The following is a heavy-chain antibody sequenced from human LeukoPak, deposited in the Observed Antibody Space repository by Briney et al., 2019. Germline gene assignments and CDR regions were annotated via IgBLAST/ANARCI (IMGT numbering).Heavy chain of an antibody. D-gene: IGHD2-21*02. Sequence: AASVKVSCKASGYTFTSYDINWVRQATGQGLEWMGWINPHSGGTNYAQEFQGRVTMTRDTSISTAYMELSSLRPDDTAVYSCARGVTARGFYYYMDIWGNGTTVTISS. J-gene: IGHJ6*03. CDR1: GYTFTSYD. CDR3: ARGVTARGFYYYMDI. V-gene: IGHV1-2*02. CDR2: INPHSGGT.